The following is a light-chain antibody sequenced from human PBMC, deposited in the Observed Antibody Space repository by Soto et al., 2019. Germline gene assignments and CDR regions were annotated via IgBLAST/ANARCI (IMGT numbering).Light chain of an antibody. V-gene: IGKV1-39*01. Sequence: DIQMTQSPSSLSASVGDRVTITCRASQSISSYLNWYQQKPGKAPKLLIYAAYSLQSGVPSRFSGSGSGTDFTLTIRSLQPEDFATYYCQQSYSTPRTFGQGTRLEIK. CDR2: AAY. CDR1: QSISSY. CDR3: QQSYSTPRT. J-gene: IGKJ5*01.